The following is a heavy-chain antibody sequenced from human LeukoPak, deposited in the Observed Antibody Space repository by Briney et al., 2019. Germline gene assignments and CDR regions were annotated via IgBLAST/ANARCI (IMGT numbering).Heavy chain of an antibody. CDR1: GFTFSSYA. D-gene: IGHD5-12*01. V-gene: IGHV3-23*01. Sequence: GGSLRLSCAASGFTFSSYAMSLVRQAPGKVLEWVSAISGSGGSTYYADSVKGRSTISRDNSKNTLYLQMTSLRAGDTAVYFCAKEGYSDFDVSFDYWGQGTLLTASS. J-gene: IGHJ4*02. CDR3: AKEGYSDFDVSFDY. CDR2: ISGSGGST.